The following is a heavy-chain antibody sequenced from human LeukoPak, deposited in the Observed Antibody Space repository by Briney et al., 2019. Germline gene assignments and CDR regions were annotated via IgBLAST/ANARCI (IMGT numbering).Heavy chain of an antibody. V-gene: IGHV3-21*01. CDR2: ISSSSSYI. J-gene: IGHJ4*02. CDR1: GFTFSSYS. D-gene: IGHD3-3*01. Sequence: GGSLRLSCAASGFTFSSYSMNRVRQAPGKGLEWVSSISSSSSYIYYADSVKGRFTISRDNAKNSLYLQMNSLRAEDTAVYYCARDRNTDFWSGYYTNYWGQGTLVTVSS. CDR3: ARDRNTDFWSGYYTNY.